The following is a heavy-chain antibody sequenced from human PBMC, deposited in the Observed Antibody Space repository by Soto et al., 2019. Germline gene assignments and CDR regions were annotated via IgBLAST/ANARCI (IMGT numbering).Heavy chain of an antibody. J-gene: IGHJ6*02. CDR1: GFTFTSSA. Sequence: SVKVSCKASGFTFTSSAVQWVRQARGQRPEWIGWIVVGSGNTNYAQKFQERVTITRDMSTSTAYMELSSLRSEDTAVYYCAAYDNYDFWSGYYYGMDVWGQGTTVTVSS. CDR3: AAYDNYDFWSGYYYGMDV. D-gene: IGHD3-3*01. CDR2: IVVGSGNT. V-gene: IGHV1-58*01.